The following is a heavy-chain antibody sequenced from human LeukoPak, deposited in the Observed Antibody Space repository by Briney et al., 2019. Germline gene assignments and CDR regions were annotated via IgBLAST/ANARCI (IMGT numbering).Heavy chain of an antibody. CDR3: AKPPLGSSWYVDYFDY. D-gene: IGHD6-13*01. V-gene: IGHV3-30*18. Sequence: PGGSLRLSCEASGFTFSSYGMHWVRQAPGKGLEWVAVISYDGSNKYYADSVKGRFTISRDNSKNTLYLQMNSLRAEDTAVYYCAKPPLGSSWYVDYFDYWGQGTLVTVSS. J-gene: IGHJ4*02. CDR1: GFTFSSYG. CDR2: ISYDGSNK.